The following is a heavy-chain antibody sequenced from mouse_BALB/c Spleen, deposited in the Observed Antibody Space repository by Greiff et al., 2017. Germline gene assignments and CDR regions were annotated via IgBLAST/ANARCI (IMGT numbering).Heavy chain of an antibody. CDR2: IWAGGST. CDR1: GFSLTSYG. D-gene: IGHD1-1*01. J-gene: IGHJ3*01. V-gene: IGHV2-9*02. CDR3: ARAFYYGSSYVAY. Sequence: VKLVESGPGLVAPSQSLSITCTVSGFSLTSYGVHWVRQPPGKGLEWLGVIWAGGSTNYNSALMSRLSISKDNSKSQVFLKMNSLQTDDTAMYYCARAFYYGSSYVAYWGQGTLVTVSA.